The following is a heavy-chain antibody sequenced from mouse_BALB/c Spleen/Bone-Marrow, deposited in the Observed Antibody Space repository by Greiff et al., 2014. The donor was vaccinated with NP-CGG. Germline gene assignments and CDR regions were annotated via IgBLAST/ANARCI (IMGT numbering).Heavy chain of an antibody. J-gene: IGHJ2*01. CDR3: ARGPPLYYDYGFDY. CDR2: INPYNGGT. V-gene: IGHV1-18*01. Sequence: VQLQQPGPELVKPGASMKISCKASGYSFTGYTMNWVKQSHGKNPEWIGLINPYNGGTRYNQKFKGKATLTVDKSSSTAYMELLSLTSEDSAVYYCARGPPLYYDYGFDYWGQGTTLTVSS. CDR1: GYSFTGYT. D-gene: IGHD2-4*01.